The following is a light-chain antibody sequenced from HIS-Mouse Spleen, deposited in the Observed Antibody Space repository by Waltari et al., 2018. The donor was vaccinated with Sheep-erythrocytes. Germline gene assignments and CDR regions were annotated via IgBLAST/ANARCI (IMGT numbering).Light chain of an antibody. CDR3: CSYAGSSTWV. Sequence: QSALTQHASVSGPPGQSITIPCTGTISDVGSYNLVSWYQQHPGKAPKLMIYEGSKRPSGVSNRFSGSKSGNTASLTISGLQAEDEADYYCCSYAGSSTWVFGGGTKLTVL. CDR2: EGS. V-gene: IGLV2-23*01. CDR1: ISDVGSYNL. J-gene: IGLJ3*02.